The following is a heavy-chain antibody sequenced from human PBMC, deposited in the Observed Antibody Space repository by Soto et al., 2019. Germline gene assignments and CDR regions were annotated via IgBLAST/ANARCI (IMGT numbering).Heavy chain of an antibody. CDR3: ARDLWFDP. J-gene: IGHJ5*02. CDR2: IYYSVST. Sequence: SETLSLTCTVSGGSISSYYWSWIRQPPGKGLEWIGYIYYSVSTNYNPSLKSRVTISVDTSKNQFSLKLSSVTAADTAVYYCARDLWFDPWGQGTLVTVSS. V-gene: IGHV4-59*01. CDR1: GGSISSYY.